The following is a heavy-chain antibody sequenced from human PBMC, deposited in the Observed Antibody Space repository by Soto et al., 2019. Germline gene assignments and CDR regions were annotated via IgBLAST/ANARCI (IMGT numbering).Heavy chain of an antibody. D-gene: IGHD3-10*01. V-gene: IGHV4-31*03. CDR3: SRWIIGEYDAFDI. Sequence: SETLSLTCTVSGGSISSGGYYWSWIRQHPGKGLEWIGYIYYSGSTYYNTSLKSRVTISVDTSKNQYSLKLSSVTAADTAVYNCSRWIIGEYDAFDIWGQVTMVTVSS. CDR2: IYYSGST. J-gene: IGHJ3*02. CDR1: GGSISSGGYY.